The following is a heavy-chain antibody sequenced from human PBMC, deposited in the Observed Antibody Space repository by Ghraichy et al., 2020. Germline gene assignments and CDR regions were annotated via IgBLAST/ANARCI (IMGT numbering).Heavy chain of an antibody. CDR3: ARESVGYDYIWGSYRYGQKGFDY. D-gene: IGHD3-16*02. CDR2: INAGNGNT. Sequence: ASVKVSCKASGYTFTSYAMHWVRQGPGQRHEWMGWINAGNGNTKYSQKFQGRVTITRDTSASTAYMELSSLRSEDTAVYYCARESVGYDYIWGSYRYGQKGFDYWGQGTLVTVSS. CDR1: GYTFTSYA. J-gene: IGHJ4*02. V-gene: IGHV1-3*01.